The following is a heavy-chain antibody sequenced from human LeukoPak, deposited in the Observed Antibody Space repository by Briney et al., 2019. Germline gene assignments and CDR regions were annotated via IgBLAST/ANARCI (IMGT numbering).Heavy chain of an antibody. CDR2: IYTSGGT. CDR3: ARDNTYAYYMDV. V-gene: IGHV4-4*07. Sequence: SETLSLTCTVSGGSISSYYWSWIRQPAGKGLECIGRIYTSGGTNYNPSLKSRVTMSVDTSKNQFSLKLSSVTAADTAVYYCARDNTYAYYMDVWGKGTTVTVSS. CDR1: GGSISSYY. J-gene: IGHJ6*03. D-gene: IGHD2-2*02.